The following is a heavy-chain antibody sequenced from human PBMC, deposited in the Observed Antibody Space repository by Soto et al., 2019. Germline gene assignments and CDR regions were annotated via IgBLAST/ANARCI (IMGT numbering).Heavy chain of an antibody. CDR2: ISSSRTYT. CDR3: ARRLSGLYGMDV. D-gene: IGHD5-12*01. J-gene: IGHJ6*02. V-gene: IGHV3-11*05. CDR1: GFTFSDYY. Sequence: QVQLVESGGGLVKPGGSLRLSCSASGFTFSDYYMSWIRQAPGKGLEWVSYISSSRTYTNYADSVKGRFTISRDNAKNSLYLQMNSLRVEDTAVYYCARRLSGLYGMDVWGQGTTVTVSS.